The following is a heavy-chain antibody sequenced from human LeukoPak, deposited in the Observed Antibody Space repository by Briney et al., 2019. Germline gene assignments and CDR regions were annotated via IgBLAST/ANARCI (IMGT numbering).Heavy chain of an antibody. Sequence: GGSLRLSCAASGFTFGNAWMSWVRQAPGKGLEWVGRIKSKTDGRTTDYAAPVKGRFTISRDDSKNTLYLQMNSLKTEDTAVYYCTTGLWFGELFGLGYWGQGTLVTVSS. J-gene: IGHJ4*02. CDR3: TTGLWFGELFGLGY. D-gene: IGHD3-10*01. CDR1: GFTFGNAW. V-gene: IGHV3-15*01. CDR2: IKSKTDGRTT.